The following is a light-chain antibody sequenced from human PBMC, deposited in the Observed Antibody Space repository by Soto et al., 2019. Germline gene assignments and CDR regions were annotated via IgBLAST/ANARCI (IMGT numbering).Light chain of an antibody. V-gene: IGKV1-17*03. CDR3: QQSYTTTIT. CDR2: AAS. Sequence: DIQMTQSPSAMSASVGDRVTITCRASQGISNYLAWFQQQRGKVPKRXIYAASNLQSGVPSRFSGSGAGTDFTLTISSLQPEDFETYYCQQSYTTTITFGQGTRLEIK. J-gene: IGKJ5*01. CDR1: QGISNY.